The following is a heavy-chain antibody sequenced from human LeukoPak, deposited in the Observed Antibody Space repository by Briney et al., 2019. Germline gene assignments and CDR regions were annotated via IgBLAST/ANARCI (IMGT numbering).Heavy chain of an antibody. V-gene: IGHV3-66*01. D-gene: IGHD3-22*01. Sequence: GGSLRLSCAASGFTVSSNYMSCVRQAPGKGLEWVSVIYSGGSTYYADSVKGRFTISRDNSKNTLYLQMNSLRAEDTAVYYCARDGGDYYDSSGYYRDYWGQGTLVTVSS. CDR1: GFTVSSNY. CDR3: ARDGGDYYDSSGYYRDY. CDR2: IYSGGST. J-gene: IGHJ4*02.